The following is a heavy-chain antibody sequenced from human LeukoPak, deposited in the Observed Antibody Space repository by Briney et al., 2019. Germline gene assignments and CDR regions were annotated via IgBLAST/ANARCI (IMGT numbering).Heavy chain of an antibody. J-gene: IGHJ5*02. D-gene: IGHD2-15*01. CDR2: MNPNSGNT. CDR3: ARGLPEYIVVVVAALNWFDP. V-gene: IGHV1-8*01. CDR1: GYTFTSYD. Sequence: GASVKVSCKASGYTFTSYDINWVRQATGQGLEWMGWMNPNSGNTGCAQKFQGRVTMTRNTSISTAYMELSSLRSEDTAVYYCARGLPEYIVVVVAALNWFDPWGQGTLVTVSS.